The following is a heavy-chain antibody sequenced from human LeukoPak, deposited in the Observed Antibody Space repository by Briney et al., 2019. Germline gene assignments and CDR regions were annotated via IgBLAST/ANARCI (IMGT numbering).Heavy chain of an antibody. D-gene: IGHD4-17*01. V-gene: IGHV4-30-4*08. Sequence: SETLSLTCAVYGGSFSGYYWSWIRQPPGRGLEWIGYIYYSGSTYYNPSLKSRVTISVDTSKNQFSLKLSSVTAADTAVYYCARRGVSDYGMSYWGQGTLVTVSS. CDR2: IYYSGST. CDR1: GGSFSGYY. J-gene: IGHJ4*02. CDR3: ARRGVSDYGMSY.